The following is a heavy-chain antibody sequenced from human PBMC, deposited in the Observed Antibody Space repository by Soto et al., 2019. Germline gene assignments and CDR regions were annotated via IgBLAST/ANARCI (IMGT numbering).Heavy chain of an antibody. CDR3: ARDSRLPHGMDV. V-gene: IGHV3-33*01. Sequence: QVQLVESGGGVVQPGRSLRLSCAASGFTFSSYGMHWVRQAPGKGLEWVAVIWYDGSNKYYADSVKGRFTISRDNSKNTLYLHMNSLRAEDTAVYYCARDSRLPHGMDVWGQGTTVTVSS. D-gene: IGHD6-25*01. J-gene: IGHJ6*02. CDR1: GFTFSSYG. CDR2: IWYDGSNK.